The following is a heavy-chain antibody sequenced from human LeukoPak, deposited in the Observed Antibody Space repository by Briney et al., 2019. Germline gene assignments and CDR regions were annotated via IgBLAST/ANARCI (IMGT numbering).Heavy chain of an antibody. V-gene: IGHV3-23*01. CDR2: ISGSGGSI. J-gene: IGHJ4*02. CDR3: AKGVLLGLYYFDY. CDR1: GFTFSSYA. D-gene: IGHD2-15*01. Sequence: QSGGSLRLSCAASGFTFSSYAMSWVRQAPGKGLEWVSGISGSGGSIYYAASAKGRFTISRDNSKNTLYVQMDSLSAEDTAVYYCAKGVLLGLYYFDYWGQGTLVTVSS.